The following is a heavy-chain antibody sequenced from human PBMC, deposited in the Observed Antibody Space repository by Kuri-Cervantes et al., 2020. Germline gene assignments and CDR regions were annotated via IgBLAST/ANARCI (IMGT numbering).Heavy chain of an antibody. CDR2: IYYSGNT. D-gene: IGHD1-26*01. CDR3: ARGIGTSSGAHY. CDR1: GGSISSYY. V-gene: IGHV4-59*08. Sequence: SETLSLTCTVSGGSISSYYWSWIRQPPGKGLEWIGYIYYSGNTNYNPSLKSRVTISVDTSKNQVSLKLNSVTAADTAVYYCARGIGTSSGAHYWGQGTLVTVSS. J-gene: IGHJ4*02.